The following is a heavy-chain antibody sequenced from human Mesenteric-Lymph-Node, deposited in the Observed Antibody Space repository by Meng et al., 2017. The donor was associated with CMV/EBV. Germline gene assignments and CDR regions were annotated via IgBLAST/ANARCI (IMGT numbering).Heavy chain of an antibody. D-gene: IGHD3-22*01. J-gene: IGHJ3*02. CDR2: ISSSGSTI. V-gene: IGHV3-48*03. Sequence: GGSLRLSCAASGFTFSSYEMNWVRQAPGKGLEWVSYISSSGSTIYYADSVRGRFTISRDNGANSVSLQMNSLRAEDTALYHCARVGYDSSGYYSGAFDIWGQGTTVTVSS. CDR1: GFTFSSYE. CDR3: ARVGYDSSGYYSGAFDI.